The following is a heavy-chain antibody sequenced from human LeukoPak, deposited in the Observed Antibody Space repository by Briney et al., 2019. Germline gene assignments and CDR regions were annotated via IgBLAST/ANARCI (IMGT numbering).Heavy chain of an antibody. D-gene: IGHD3-22*01. J-gene: IGHJ4*02. CDR3: ARDGGYHSSGPFDY. CDR2: IWYDGSDE. V-gene: IGHV3-33*01. CDR1: GFTFSSHG. Sequence: TGGSLRLSCAAPGFTFSSHGMHWVRQAPGKGLEWVSIIWYDGSDEYYADSVKGRFTISRDNSKNTLYLQMNSLRAEDTAVYYCARDGGYHSSGPFDYWGQGTLVTVSS.